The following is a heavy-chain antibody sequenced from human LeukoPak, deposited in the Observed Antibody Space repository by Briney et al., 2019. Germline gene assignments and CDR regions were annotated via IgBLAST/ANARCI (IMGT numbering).Heavy chain of an antibody. J-gene: IGHJ4*02. CDR1: GGSISSSSYY. CDR3: ARDAAKAQLAYFDY. CDR2: IYYSGST. Sequence: PSETLSLTCTVSGGSISSSSYYWGWIRQPPGKGLEWIGSIYYSGSTYYNPSLKSRVTISVDTSKNQFSLKLSSVTAADTAVYYCARDAAKAQLAYFDYWGQGTLVTVSS. D-gene: IGHD6-13*01. V-gene: IGHV4-39*07.